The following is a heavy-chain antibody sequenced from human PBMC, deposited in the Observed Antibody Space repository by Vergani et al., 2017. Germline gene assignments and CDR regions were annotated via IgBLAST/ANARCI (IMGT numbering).Heavy chain of an antibody. CDR1: GYNFTSYW. J-gene: IGHJ6*04. Sequence: EVRLVQSGAEVKKPGESLKISCKGSGYNFTSYWIGWVRQMPGKGLEWMGIIYPGDSDTRYNPSFQGQVTISADKSISTAYLQWNSRKASDTAMYYCARLPDSNTPLRYGLDVWCRGTTVTVSS. V-gene: IGHV5-51*01. CDR2: IYPGDSDT. D-gene: IGHD6-13*01. CDR3: ARLPDSNTPLRYGLDV.